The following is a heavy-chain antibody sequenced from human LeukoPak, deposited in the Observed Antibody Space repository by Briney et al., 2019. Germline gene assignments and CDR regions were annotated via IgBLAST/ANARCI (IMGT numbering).Heavy chain of an antibody. Sequence: SEILSLTCTVSGGSMSSSSYYWGWIRQPPGKGLEWIGSIYDSGSTYYNPSLKSRVTISVDTSKNQFSLKLNSVTAADTAVYYCARDYGPWGQGTLVTVSS. CDR3: ARDYGP. CDR1: GGSMSSSSYY. CDR2: IYDSGST. V-gene: IGHV4-39*02. D-gene: IGHD3-10*01. J-gene: IGHJ5*02.